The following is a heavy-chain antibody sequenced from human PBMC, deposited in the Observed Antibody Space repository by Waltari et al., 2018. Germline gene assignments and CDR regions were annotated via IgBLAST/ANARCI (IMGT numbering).Heavy chain of an antibody. V-gene: IGHV3-30*14. D-gene: IGHD3-3*01. J-gene: IGHJ5*02. CDR2: ISYDGSNK. CDR1: GFTFSSYA. Sequence: QVQLVESGGGVVQPGRSLRLACAASGFTFSSYAMHWVRQAPGKGLDWVAVISYDGSNKYYADSVKGRFTISRDNSKNTLYLQMNSLRAEDTAVYYCARERLDRSRGFDPWGQGTLVTVSS. CDR3: ARERLDRSRGFDP.